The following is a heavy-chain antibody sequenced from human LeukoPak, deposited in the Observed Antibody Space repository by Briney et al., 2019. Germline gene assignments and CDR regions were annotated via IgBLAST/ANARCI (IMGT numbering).Heavy chain of an antibody. CDR2: IFPGDSAT. V-gene: IGHV5-51*01. Sequence: GESLKISCKGSGYIFATYWIGCVRQVPGKGLEWMGFIFPGDSATRYSPSFQGRVTISADKSISTAYLQWSSLKASDTAMYYCARVKSMITFGGVIAHAFDIWGQGTMVSVSS. J-gene: IGHJ3*02. CDR1: GYIFATYW. CDR3: ARVKSMITFGGVIAHAFDI. D-gene: IGHD3-16*02.